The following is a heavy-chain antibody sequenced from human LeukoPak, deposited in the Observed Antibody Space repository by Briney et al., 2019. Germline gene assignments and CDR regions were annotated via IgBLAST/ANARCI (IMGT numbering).Heavy chain of an antibody. CDR2: IYTSGST. J-gene: IGHJ3*01. CDR3: ARITDRTIFGEIMHGFDV. V-gene: IGHV4-4*07. D-gene: IGHD3-3*01. CDR1: GGSISSYY. Sequence: PSETLSLTCTVSGGSISSYYWSWIRQPAGKGLEWIGRIYTSGSTNYNPSLKSRVTMSVDTSKNQFSLKLNSVTAADTAVYYCARITDRTIFGEIMHGFDVWGQGTPVTVSS.